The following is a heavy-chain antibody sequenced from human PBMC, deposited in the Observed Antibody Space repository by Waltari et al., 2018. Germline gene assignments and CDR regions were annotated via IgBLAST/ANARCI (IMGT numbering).Heavy chain of an antibody. J-gene: IGHJ4*02. CDR1: W. D-gene: IGHD2-15*01. CDR3: ARDRGRGIYLDS. CDR2: VQRSGRT. Sequence: WWRWVRQSPGKGLEWIGQVQRSGRTNYNPSFASRVTISIDTSTNQFTLKVTSATAADTAMYFCARDRGRGIYLDSWGQGTLVTVSP. V-gene: IGHV4-4*01.